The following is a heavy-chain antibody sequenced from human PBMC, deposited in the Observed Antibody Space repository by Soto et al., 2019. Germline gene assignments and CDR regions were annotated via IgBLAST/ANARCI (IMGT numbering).Heavy chain of an antibody. CDR2: IYYSGST. V-gene: IGHV4-61*01. J-gene: IGHJ4*02. CDR1: GGSVSSGSYY. Sequence: QVQLQESGPGLVKPSETLSLTCTVSGGSVSSGSYYWSWIRQPPGKGLEWIGYIYYSGSTNYNPSLKSRVTISVDTSKNQFSLKLSSLTAADTAVYYCARGQGWQQFYYWGQGTLVTVSS. CDR3: ARGQGWQQFYY.